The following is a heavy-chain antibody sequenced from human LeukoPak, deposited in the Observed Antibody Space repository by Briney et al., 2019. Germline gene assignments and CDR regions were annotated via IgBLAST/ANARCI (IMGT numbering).Heavy chain of an antibody. J-gene: IGHJ4*02. CDR3: ASQDSSSWYYFDY. Sequence: PGGSLRLSCAASGFTFSSYEMNWVRQAPGKGLEWVSYISSSGSTIYYADSVKGRFTISRDNAKNSLYLQMNSLRAEDTAVYYCASQDSSSWYYFDYWGQGTLVTVSS. V-gene: IGHV3-48*03. CDR2: ISSSGSTI. D-gene: IGHD6-13*01. CDR1: GFTFSSYE.